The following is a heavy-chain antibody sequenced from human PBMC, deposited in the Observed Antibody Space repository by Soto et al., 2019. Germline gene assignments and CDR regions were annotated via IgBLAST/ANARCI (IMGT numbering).Heavy chain of an antibody. CDR3: ARDRVGATVGGDMDV. V-gene: IGHV3-30-3*01. D-gene: IGHD1-26*01. CDR1: GFTFSSYA. CDR2: ISYDGSNK. J-gene: IGHJ6*02. Sequence: QVQLVESGGGVVQPGRSLRLSCAASGFTFSSYAMHWVRQAPGKGLAWVAVISYDGSNKYYADSVKGRFTISRDNSKNTRYLQMNSLRAEDTAVYYCARDRVGATVGGDMDVWGQGTTVTVSS.